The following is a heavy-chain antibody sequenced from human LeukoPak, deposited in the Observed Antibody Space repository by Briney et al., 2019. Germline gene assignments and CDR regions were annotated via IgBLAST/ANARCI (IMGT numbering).Heavy chain of an antibody. Sequence: ASVKVSCKASGYTFTSYYMHWVRQAPRQGLEWMGIINTSGGSTSYAQKFQGRVTMTRDTSTSTVYMELSSLRSEDTAVYYCARSWGSRNWFDPWGQGTLVTVSS. CDR2: INTSGGST. J-gene: IGHJ5*02. D-gene: IGHD2-15*01. CDR1: GYTFTSYY. CDR3: ARSWGSRNWFDP. V-gene: IGHV1-46*01.